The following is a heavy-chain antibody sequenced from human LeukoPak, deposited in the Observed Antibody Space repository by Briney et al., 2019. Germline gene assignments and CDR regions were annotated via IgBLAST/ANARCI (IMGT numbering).Heavy chain of an antibody. CDR2: ISGSGGST. Sequence: GGSLRLSCAASGFTFSSYAMSWVRQAPGKGLEWVSAISGSGGSTYYADSVKGRFTISRDNAKNSLYLQMNSLRAEDTAVYYCARDTNYYFDYWGQGTLVTVSS. J-gene: IGHJ4*02. CDR3: ARDTNYYFDY. V-gene: IGHV3-23*01. D-gene: IGHD2-8*01. CDR1: GFTFSSYA.